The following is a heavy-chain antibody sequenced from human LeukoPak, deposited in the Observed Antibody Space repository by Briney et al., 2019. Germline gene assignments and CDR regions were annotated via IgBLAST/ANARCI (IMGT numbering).Heavy chain of an antibody. J-gene: IGHJ4*02. V-gene: IGHV4-59*12. CDR1: GGSISSYY. CDR2: IYYSGST. CDR3: AGYDFWSGYYRDY. Sequence: SETLSLTCTVSGGSISSYYWSWIRQPPGKGLEWIGYIYYSGSTNYNPSLKSRVTISVDTSKNQFSLKLSSVTAADTAVYYCAGYDFWSGYYRDYWGQGTLVTVSS. D-gene: IGHD3-3*01.